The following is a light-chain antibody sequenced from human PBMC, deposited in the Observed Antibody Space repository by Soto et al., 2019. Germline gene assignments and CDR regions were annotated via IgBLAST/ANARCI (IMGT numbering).Light chain of an antibody. J-gene: IGLJ2*01. Sequence: QSVLTQPASVSGSPGQSITISCTGTDNDIGSYLYVSWFQPHPGKAPKVVMFEVNNRPAEISDRFSGSKSGNTASLTISGLQPEDEANYFCSSFTTIGTVIFGGGTQLTVL. V-gene: IGLV2-14*01. CDR2: EVN. CDR1: DNDIGSYLY. CDR3: SSFTTIGTVI.